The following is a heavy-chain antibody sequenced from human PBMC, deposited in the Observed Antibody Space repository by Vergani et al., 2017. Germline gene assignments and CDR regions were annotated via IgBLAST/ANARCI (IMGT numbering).Heavy chain of an antibody. Sequence: QVQLVQSGAEVGKPGASVKISCKASGYTFTAYYIHWVRQAPEQGLEWVGVISPDGFSTFYAQKFQGRVTITRDTSTSTVYVEVTSLRSDDTAVYYCAREPPLTGLVDCWGQGSLVTVSS. CDR3: AREPPLTGLVDC. D-gene: IGHD3-9*01. V-gene: IGHV1-46*03. CDR1: GYTFTAYY. J-gene: IGHJ4*02. CDR2: ISPDGFST.